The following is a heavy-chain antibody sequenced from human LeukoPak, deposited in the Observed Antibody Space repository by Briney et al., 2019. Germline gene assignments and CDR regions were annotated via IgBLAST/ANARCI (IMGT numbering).Heavy chain of an antibody. CDR3: AREGRYRYGYNEYHSYMDI. D-gene: IGHD5-24*01. V-gene: IGHV4-39*07. Sequence: SETLSLTCTVSGGSTSSSSYYWGWIRQPPGKGLEWIGSIYYSGSTNYNPSPKSRVTISVDTSKNQFSLKLSSVTAAETAVYYCAREGRYRYGYNEYHSYMDIWGKGTTVTVSS. CDR2: IYYSGST. CDR1: GGSTSSSSYY. J-gene: IGHJ6*03.